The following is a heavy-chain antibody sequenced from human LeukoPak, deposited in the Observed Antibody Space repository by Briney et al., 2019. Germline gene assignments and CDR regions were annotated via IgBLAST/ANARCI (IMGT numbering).Heavy chain of an antibody. CDR3: ATDRGGYPFDY. CDR1: GFTFNTYG. Sequence: VKSLRLSCAASGFTFNTYGMHWVRQAPGKGLEWVAVIWSDGSHQTYADSVRGRFTISRDNSKSTLYLQMNSLRTEDTAVYYCATDRGGYPFDYWGQGTLVTVSS. J-gene: IGHJ4*02. V-gene: IGHV3-33*01. D-gene: IGHD1-26*01. CDR2: IWSDGSHQ.